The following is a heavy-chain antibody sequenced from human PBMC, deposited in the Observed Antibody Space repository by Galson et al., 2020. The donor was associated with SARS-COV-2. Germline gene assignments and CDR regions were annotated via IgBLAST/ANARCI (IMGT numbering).Heavy chain of an antibody. V-gene: IGHV1-2*02. Sequence: ASVKVSCKASGYTFTGYYMHWVRQAPGQGLEWMGWINPNSGGTNYAQQFQGRVTMTRETSISTAYMELSRLRSDDTAVYYCARGRGPDYDILTGYHHPFDYWGQGTLVTVSS. D-gene: IGHD3-9*01. J-gene: IGHJ4*02. CDR2: INPNSGGT. CDR3: ARGRGPDYDILTGYHHPFDY. CDR1: GYTFTGYY.